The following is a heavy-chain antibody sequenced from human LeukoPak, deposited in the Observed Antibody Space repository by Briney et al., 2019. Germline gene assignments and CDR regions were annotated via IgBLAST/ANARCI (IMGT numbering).Heavy chain of an antibody. V-gene: IGHV3-48*03. Sequence: PGGSLRLSCAASGFTLSSFEMNWVRQGPARGLEWVSYINSGSSTMYYADSVKGGFTISRDNRKTSLYLQMSSLRDEDTAVYYCARVIAVVRGGGLSYYYAMDVWGQGTTVTVSS. CDR2: INSGSSTM. D-gene: IGHD3-10*01. CDR3: ARVIAVVRGGGLSYYYAMDV. CDR1: GFTLSSFE. J-gene: IGHJ6*02.